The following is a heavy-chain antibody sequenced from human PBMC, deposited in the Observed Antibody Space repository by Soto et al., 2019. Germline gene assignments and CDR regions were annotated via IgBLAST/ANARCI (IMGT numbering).Heavy chain of an antibody. CDR2: IWYDGSNK. J-gene: IGHJ4*02. CDR1: GFTFSSYG. V-gene: IGHV3-33*01. D-gene: IGHD2-2*01. Sequence: PGGSLRLSCAASGFTFSSYGMHWVRQAPGKGLEWVAVIWYDGSNKYYADSVKGRFTISRDNSKNTLYLQMNSLRAEDTAVYYCAREMTYCSSTSCPFDYWGQGTLVTVSS. CDR3: AREMTYCSSTSCPFDY.